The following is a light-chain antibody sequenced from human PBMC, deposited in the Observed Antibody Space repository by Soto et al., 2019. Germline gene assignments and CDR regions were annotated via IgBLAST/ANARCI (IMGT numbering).Light chain of an antibody. CDR3: SSYTSTSTYV. CDR1: SSDVGAYNY. Sequence: QSALTQPASVSGPPGQSSTISCTGTSSDVGAYNYVSWYQQYPGKAPRLIIYHVSNLPSGVSDRFSGSKSGSSASLTISGLHAEDEADYYCSSYTSTSTYVFGTGTKVTVL. V-gene: IGLV2-14*01. J-gene: IGLJ1*01. CDR2: HVS.